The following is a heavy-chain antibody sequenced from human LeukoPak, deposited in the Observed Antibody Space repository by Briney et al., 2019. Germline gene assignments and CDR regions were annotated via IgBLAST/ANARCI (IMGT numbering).Heavy chain of an antibody. CDR3: ARDTGPSIYYYYMDV. CDR1: GGSISSYY. V-gene: IGHV4-4*07. J-gene: IGHJ6*03. Sequence: SETLSLTCTVSGGSISSYYWSWIRQPAGKGLEWIGRIYTSGSTNYNPSLKSRVTISVDKSKNQFSLKLSSVTAADTAVYDCARDTGPSIYYYYMDVWGKGTTVTVSS. CDR2: IYTSGST.